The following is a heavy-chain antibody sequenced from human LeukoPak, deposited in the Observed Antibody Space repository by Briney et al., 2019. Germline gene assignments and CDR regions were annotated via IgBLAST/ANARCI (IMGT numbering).Heavy chain of an antibody. D-gene: IGHD6-19*01. V-gene: IGHV4-59*01. J-gene: IGHJ3*02. CDR3: ARPGSSGWYVGAFDI. CDR2: IYYSGST. Sequence: SETLSLTCTVSGGSISSYYWSWIRQPPGKGLEWIGYIYYSGSTNYNPSLKSRVTISVDTSKNRFSLKLSSVTAADTAVYYCARPGSSGWYVGAFDIWGQGTMVTVSS. CDR1: GGSISSYY.